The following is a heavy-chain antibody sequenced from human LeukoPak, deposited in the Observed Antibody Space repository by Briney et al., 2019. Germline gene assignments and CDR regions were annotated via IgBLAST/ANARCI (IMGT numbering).Heavy chain of an antibody. J-gene: IGHJ4*02. Sequence: GGSLRLSCVASGFTFSSYGMSWVRQAPGKGLEWVSGISGSGAGTYYTDSVKGRFTISRDNSKNTVYLQMNSLRAEDTAVYYCASDDYYESSLGYYFGYWGQGTLVTVSS. V-gene: IGHV3-23*01. D-gene: IGHD3-22*01. CDR2: ISGSGAGT. CDR3: ASDDYYESSLGYYFGY. CDR1: GFTFSSYG.